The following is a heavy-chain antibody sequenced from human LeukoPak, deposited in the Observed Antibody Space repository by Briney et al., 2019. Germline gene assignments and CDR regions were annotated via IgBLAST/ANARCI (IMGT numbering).Heavy chain of an antibody. D-gene: IGHD2-21*02. Sequence: ASVKVSCKASGYTFTSYGISWVRQAPGQGLEWMGIINPSGGSTSYAQKFQGRVTMTRDTSTSTVYMELSSLRSEDTAVYYCARGVTAILGWFDPWGQGTLVTVSS. V-gene: IGHV1-46*01. J-gene: IGHJ5*02. CDR1: GYTFTSYG. CDR2: INPSGGST. CDR3: ARGVTAILGWFDP.